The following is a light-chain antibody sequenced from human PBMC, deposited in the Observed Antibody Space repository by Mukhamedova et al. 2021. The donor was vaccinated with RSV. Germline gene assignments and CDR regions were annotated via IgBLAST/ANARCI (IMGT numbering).Light chain of an antibody. CDR1: QSINSC. V-gene: IGKV1-39*01. CDR3: QQSYSTPYS. CDR2: ATS. Sequence: VTISCRASQSINSCLNWYQQKPGKAPKLLIYATSSLKSGVPSRFGGSGSGTDFTLTISSLQPEDFATYYCQQSYSTPYSFGQGT. J-gene: IGKJ2*03.